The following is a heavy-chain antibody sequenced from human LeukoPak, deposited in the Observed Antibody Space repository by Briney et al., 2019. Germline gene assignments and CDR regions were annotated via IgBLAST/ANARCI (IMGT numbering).Heavy chain of an antibody. J-gene: IGHJ5*02. CDR3: ARHVTRGYCSSTSCPNYNWFDP. D-gene: IGHD2-2*01. CDR1: GFTFSSYA. CDR2: ISYDGSNK. Sequence: GGSLRLSCAASGFTFSSYAMHWVRQAPGKGLEWVAVISYDGSNKYYADSVKGQFTISRDNSKNTLYLQMSSLRAEDTAVYYCARHVTRGYCSSTSCPNYNWFDPWGQGTLVTVSS. V-gene: IGHV3-30*04.